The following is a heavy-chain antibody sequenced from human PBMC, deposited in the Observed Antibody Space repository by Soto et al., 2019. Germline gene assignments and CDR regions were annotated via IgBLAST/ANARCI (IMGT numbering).Heavy chain of an antibody. J-gene: IGHJ3*02. CDR1: GGSISSYY. D-gene: IGHD2-21*01. CDR3: ARDPGDWDAFDI. V-gene: IGHV4-59*01. Sequence: LSLTCTVSGGSISSYYWSWIRQPPGKGLEWIGYIYYSGSTNYNPSLKSRVTISVDTSKNQFSLKLSSVTAADTAVYYCARDPGDWDAFDIWGQGTMVTVSS. CDR2: IYYSGST.